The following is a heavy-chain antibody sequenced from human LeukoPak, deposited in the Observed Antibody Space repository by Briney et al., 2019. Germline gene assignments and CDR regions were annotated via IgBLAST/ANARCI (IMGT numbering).Heavy chain of an antibody. J-gene: IGHJ4*02. D-gene: IGHD3-22*01. CDR3: ARWDYDSSGYALYYFDY. Sequence: ASVKVSCKASGYTFTSYAMNWVRQAPGQGLEWMGWINTYTGNPTYAQDFTGRFVFSLDTSVSTAYLQISSLKAEDTAVYYCARWDYDSSGYALYYFDYWGQGTLVTVSS. V-gene: IGHV7-4-1*02. CDR2: INTYTGNP. CDR1: GYTFTSYA.